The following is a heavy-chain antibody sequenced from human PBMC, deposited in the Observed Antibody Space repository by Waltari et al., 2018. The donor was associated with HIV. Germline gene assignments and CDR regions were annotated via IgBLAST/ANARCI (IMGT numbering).Heavy chain of an antibody. D-gene: IGHD4-17*01. CDR1: GGLIGRSHSC. CDR3: ARHERYGEYDSPFDM. V-gene: IGHV4-39*01. J-gene: IGHJ3*02. CDR2: MSYSGTT. Sequence: QLQLQESGPGLVKPSETLSLTCTVSGGLIGRSHSCWGWIRQPPGKGLEWIGSMSYSGTTYYNPSLKSRVTISLDTSKSQFSLRLSSVTAADTAVYKCARHERYGEYDSPFDMWGLGTVVIVSS.